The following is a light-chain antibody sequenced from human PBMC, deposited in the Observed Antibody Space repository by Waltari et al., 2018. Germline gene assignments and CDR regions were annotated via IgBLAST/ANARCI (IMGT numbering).Light chain of an antibody. CDR1: SSDVGGYDY. CDR2: EVV. CDR3: SSFTSRNTLV. V-gene: IGLV2-14*01. J-gene: IGLJ1*01. Sequence: QSALTQPASVSGSPGQSITIPCTGTSSDVGGYDYVSWYRQHPGKAPQLIIYEVVNRPSGISDRFSASKSGNTASLTISGLQPEDEADYYCSSFTSRNTLVFGIGTKVTVL.